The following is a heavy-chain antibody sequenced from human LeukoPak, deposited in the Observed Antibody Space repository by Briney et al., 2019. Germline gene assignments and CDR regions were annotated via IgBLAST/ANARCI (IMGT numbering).Heavy chain of an antibody. CDR1: GFTFSSYS. CDR3: AKDGEPYDSSGGTDY. D-gene: IGHD3-22*01. J-gene: IGHJ4*02. Sequence: PGGSLRLSCAASGFTFSSYSMNWVRQAPGKGLEWVSSISSSSSYIYYADSVKGRFTISRDNSKNPLYLQMNSLRTEDTALYYCAKDGEPYDSSGGTDYWGQGTLVTVSS. V-gene: IGHV3-21*04. CDR2: ISSSSSYI.